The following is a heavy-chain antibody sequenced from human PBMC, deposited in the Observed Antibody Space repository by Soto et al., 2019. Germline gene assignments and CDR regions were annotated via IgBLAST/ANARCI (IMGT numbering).Heavy chain of an antibody. CDR1: GGSISSYY. CDR2: IYYSGST. Sequence: SETLSLTCTVSGGSISSYYWSWIRQPPGKGLEWIGYIYYSGSTNYNPSLKSRVTISVDTSKNQFSLKLSSVAAADTAVYDGARGGVRYFDYWGQGTLVTVSS. CDR3: ARGGVRYFDY. D-gene: IGHD3-3*01. J-gene: IGHJ4*01. V-gene: IGHV4-59*01.